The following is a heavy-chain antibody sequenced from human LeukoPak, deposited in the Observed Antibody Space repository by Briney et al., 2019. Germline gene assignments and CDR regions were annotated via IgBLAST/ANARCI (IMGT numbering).Heavy chain of an antibody. J-gene: IGHJ2*01. CDR1: GGSFSGYY. D-gene: IGHD1-26*01. Sequence: SETLSLTCAVYGGSFSGYYWSWIRQPPGKGLEWIGEINHSGSTNYNPSLKSRVTISVDTSKNQFSLKLSSVTAADTAVYYCARASVGDWYFDLWGRGTLVTVSS. CDR3: ARASVGDWYFDL. CDR2: INHSGST. V-gene: IGHV4-34*01.